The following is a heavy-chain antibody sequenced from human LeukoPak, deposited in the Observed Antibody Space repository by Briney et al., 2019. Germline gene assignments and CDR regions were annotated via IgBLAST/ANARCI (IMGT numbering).Heavy chain of an antibody. CDR1: GGSFSAYY. J-gene: IGHJ4*02. Sequence: PSETLSLTCAVYGGSFSAYYWSWIRQPPGKGLEWIGEINHSGSTNYNPSLKSRVTISVDTSKNQFSLKLSSVTAADTAVYYCARGFRTFDYWGQGTLVTVSS. V-gene: IGHV4-34*01. CDR3: ARGFRTFDY. CDR2: INHSGST.